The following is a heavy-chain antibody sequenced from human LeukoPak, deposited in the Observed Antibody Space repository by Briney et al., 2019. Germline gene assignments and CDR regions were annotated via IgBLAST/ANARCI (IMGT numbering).Heavy chain of an antibody. CDR1: GFTFSTYS. CDR3: ARRRDGYNSGGFDY. J-gene: IGHJ4*02. D-gene: IGHD5-24*01. V-gene: IGHV3-48*02. Sequence: GGSLRLSCAASGFTFSTYSMNWVRQAPGKGLEWVSYISYSSSAIYYADSVKGRFTISRDNAKNSLYLRMNSLRDEDTAVYYCARRRDGYNSGGFDYWGQGTLVTVSS. CDR2: ISYSSSAI.